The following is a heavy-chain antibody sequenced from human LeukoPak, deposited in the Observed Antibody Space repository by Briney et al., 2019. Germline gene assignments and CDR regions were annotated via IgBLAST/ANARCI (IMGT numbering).Heavy chain of an antibody. CDR1: GFTFSSYS. V-gene: IGHV3-21*01. CDR2: ISSSSSYI. J-gene: IGHJ6*02. D-gene: IGHD2-21*02. CDR3: ARDVAVTTNYYYYYGMDV. Sequence: GGSLRLSCAASGFTFSSYSMNWVRQAPGKGLEWVSSISSSSSYIYYADSVKGRFTISRDNAKNSLYLQMNSLRAEDTAVYYCARDVAVTTNYYYYYGMDVWGRGTTVTVSS.